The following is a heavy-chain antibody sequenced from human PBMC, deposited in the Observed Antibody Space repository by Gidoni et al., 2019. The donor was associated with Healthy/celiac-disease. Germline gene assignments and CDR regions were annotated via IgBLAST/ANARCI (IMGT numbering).Heavy chain of an antibody. D-gene: IGHD6-19*01. Sequence: EVQLVASGGGLVQPGGSLKLSCAASGFTFSGSAMPWGRQASGKGLEWVGRIRSKANSYATADAASVKGRFTISRDDSKNTAYLQMNSLKTEDTAVYYCTSTTPTFIAVAGTGHAFDIWGQGTMVTVSS. CDR3: TSTTPTFIAVAGTGHAFDI. J-gene: IGHJ3*02. CDR2: IRSKANSYAT. CDR1: GFTFSGSA. V-gene: IGHV3-73*02.